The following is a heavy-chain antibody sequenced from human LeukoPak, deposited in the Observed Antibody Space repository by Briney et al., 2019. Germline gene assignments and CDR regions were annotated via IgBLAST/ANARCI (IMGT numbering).Heavy chain of an antibody. Sequence: SEILSLTCAVSGYSISSGYYWGWIRQPPGKGLEWIGSIYHSGSTYYNPSLKSRVTISVDTSKNQFSLKLSSVTAADTAVYYCARGYSSGWYDAFDIWGQGTMVTVSS. J-gene: IGHJ3*02. CDR3: ARGYSSGWYDAFDI. CDR1: GYSISSGYY. V-gene: IGHV4-38-2*01. CDR2: IYHSGST. D-gene: IGHD6-19*01.